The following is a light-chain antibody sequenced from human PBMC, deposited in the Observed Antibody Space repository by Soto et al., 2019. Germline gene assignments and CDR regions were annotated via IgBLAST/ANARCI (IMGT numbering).Light chain of an antibody. CDR3: QQRSTFT. CDR1: QSVSGY. CDR2: DAS. J-gene: IGKJ5*01. V-gene: IGKV3-11*01. Sequence: EIVLTQSPATLSLSPGERATLSCRASQSVSGYLAWYQQKPGQAPRLLIYDASNRATGIPARCSGSGSGTDFTLTISSLEPEDFAVYYCQQRSTFTFGQGTRQEIK.